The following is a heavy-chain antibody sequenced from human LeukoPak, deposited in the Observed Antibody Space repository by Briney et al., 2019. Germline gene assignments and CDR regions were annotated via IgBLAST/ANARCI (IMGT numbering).Heavy chain of an antibody. D-gene: IGHD3-22*01. CDR2: IKQDGSEK. CDR3: ARLYYYDSSGYYPPSFDY. V-gene: IGHV3-7*01. J-gene: IGHJ4*02. Sequence: GGSLRLSCAASGFTFSSYWMGWVRQAPGKGLEWVANIKQDGSEKYYVDSVKGRFTISRDNAKNSLYLQMNSLRAEDTAVYYCARLYYYDSSGYYPPSFDYWGQGTLVTVSS. CDR1: GFTFSSYW.